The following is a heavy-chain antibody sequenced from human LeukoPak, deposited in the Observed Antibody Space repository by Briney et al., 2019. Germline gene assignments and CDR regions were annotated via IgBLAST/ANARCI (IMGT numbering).Heavy chain of an antibody. J-gene: IGHJ4*02. D-gene: IGHD1-26*01. CDR1: GFTLSNYW. CDR3: ARQGSTWWDPFDF. V-gene: IGHV3-7*03. Sequence: QPGGSQRLSCAASGFTLSNYWMSWVRQAPGKGLEWVANIKQDGSEKYYVDSVKGRFTISRDNAYNSLYLQMSSLRADDTAVYYCARQGSTWWDPFDFWGQGTLVTVSS. CDR2: IKQDGSEK.